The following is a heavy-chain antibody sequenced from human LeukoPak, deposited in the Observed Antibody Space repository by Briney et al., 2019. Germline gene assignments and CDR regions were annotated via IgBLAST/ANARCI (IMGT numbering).Heavy chain of an antibody. CDR2: IYYSGST. CDR1: GGSISSYY. J-gene: IGHJ4*02. Sequence: SETLSLTCTVSGGSISSYYWSWIRQPPGKGLEWIGYIYYSGSTNYNPSLKSRVTISVDTSKNQFSLKLSSVTAADTAVYYCARHRSDYAGDYWGQGTLVTVSS. V-gene: IGHV4-59*08. CDR3: ARHRSDYAGDY. D-gene: IGHD6-25*01.